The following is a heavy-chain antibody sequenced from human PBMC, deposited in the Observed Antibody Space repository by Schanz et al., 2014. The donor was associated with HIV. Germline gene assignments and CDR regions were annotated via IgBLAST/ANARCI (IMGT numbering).Heavy chain of an antibody. CDR2: IGGSRGGT. CDR3: AKIRGTRGAYDGMDV. V-gene: IGHV3-23*01. Sequence: EVQLLESGGGLVQPGGSLRLSCAASGFTFSSYTMTWVRQAPGKGLEWVSGIGGSRGGTYYADSVKGRFTISRDNSKNTXFLXXNSXXXEDTAIYYCAKIRGTRGAYDGMDVWGQGTTVTVS. J-gene: IGHJ6*02. D-gene: IGHD3-10*01. CDR1: GFTFSSYT.